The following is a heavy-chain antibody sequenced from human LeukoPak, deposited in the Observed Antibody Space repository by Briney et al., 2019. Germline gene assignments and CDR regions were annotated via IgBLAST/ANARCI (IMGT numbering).Heavy chain of an antibody. CDR3: ARGRYGDYALGAFDG. CDR2: IYSGGST. V-gene: IGHV3-53*01. CDR1: GFTVSSNY. D-gene: IGHD4-17*01. J-gene: IGHJ3*01. Sequence: GGSLRLFCAASGFTVSSNYMSWVRQAPGKGLEWVSVIYSGGSTYYADSVKGRFTISRDNSKNTLYLQMNSLRAEDTAVYYCARGRYGDYALGAFDGWGQGTMVT.